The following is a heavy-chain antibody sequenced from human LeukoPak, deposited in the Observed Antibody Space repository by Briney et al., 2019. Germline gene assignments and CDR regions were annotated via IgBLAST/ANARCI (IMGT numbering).Heavy chain of an antibody. D-gene: IGHD3-9*01. V-gene: IGHV4-39*02. Sequence: SETLSLTCTVSGGSISSYYWSWIRQPPGKGLEWIGSIYYSGSTYYNPSLKSRVTISVNTSKNQFSLKLSSVTAADTAVYYCAREFSRYLAFDYWGQGTLVTVSS. CDR2: IYYSGST. CDR3: AREFSRYLAFDY. CDR1: GGSISSYY. J-gene: IGHJ4*02.